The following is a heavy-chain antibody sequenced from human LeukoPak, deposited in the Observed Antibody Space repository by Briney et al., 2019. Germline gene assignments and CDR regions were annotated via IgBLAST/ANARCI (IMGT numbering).Heavy chain of an antibody. Sequence: PSETLSLTCTVSSGFINSYFWTWIRQPPGKGLEWIGHINYSGTTSYNPSLKSRVTISVDTSKNHLSLELSSVTAADTAIYYCARVLFMSYFDPWGQGTLVTVSS. CDR2: INYSGTT. V-gene: IGHV4-59*01. CDR1: SGFINSYF. J-gene: IGHJ5*02. CDR3: ARVLFMSYFDP. D-gene: IGHD3-10*01.